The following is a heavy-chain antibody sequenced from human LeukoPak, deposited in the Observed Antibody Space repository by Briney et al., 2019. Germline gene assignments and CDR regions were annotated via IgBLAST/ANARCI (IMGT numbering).Heavy chain of an antibody. J-gene: IGHJ5*02. CDR2: IYYSGNT. D-gene: IGHD6-19*01. CDR1: GDSITSGSYY. V-gene: IGHV4-39*07. Sequence: SETLSLTCTVSGDSITSGSYYWAWIRQPLGRGLEWIGSIYYSGNTYYNPSLKSRVTISVDTSNNEFSLRLTSVTAADTAVYYCARRVAVAENWFDPWGQGTLVTVSS. CDR3: ARRVAVAENWFDP.